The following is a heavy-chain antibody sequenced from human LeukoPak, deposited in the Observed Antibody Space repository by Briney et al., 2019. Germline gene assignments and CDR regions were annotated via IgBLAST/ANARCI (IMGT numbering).Heavy chain of an antibody. CDR1: GYTFWHYG. CDR2: IGTYNGNT. Sequence: ASVKVSCKASGYTFWHYGITRVRQAPGQGLEWMGWIGTYNGNTDYAQKFQGRVIMTADTSTTTAHMELRSLRSDDTAVYYCARGRLKRVPFTKVAGALVYWGQGTRVTVSS. V-gene: IGHV1-18*01. D-gene: IGHD6-19*01. J-gene: IGHJ4*02. CDR3: ARGRLKRVPFTKVAGALVY.